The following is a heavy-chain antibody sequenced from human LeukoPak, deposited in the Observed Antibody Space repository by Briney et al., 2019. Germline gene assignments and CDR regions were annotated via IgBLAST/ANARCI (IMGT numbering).Heavy chain of an antibody. CDR1: GFTFSSYG. J-gene: IGHJ6*03. CDR2: IRYDGSNK. D-gene: IGHD3-3*01. CDR3: AKARKRITIFGVVSPPYYYMDV. Sequence: PGGSLRLSCAASGFTFSSYGMHWVRQAPGKGLEWVAFIRYDGSNKYYADSVKGRFTISRDSSKNTLYLQMNSLRAEDTAVYYCAKARKRITIFGVVSPPYYYMDVWGKGTTVTVSS. V-gene: IGHV3-30*02.